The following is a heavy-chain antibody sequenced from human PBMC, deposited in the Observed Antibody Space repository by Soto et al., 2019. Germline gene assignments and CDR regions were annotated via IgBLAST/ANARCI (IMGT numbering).Heavy chain of an antibody. CDR3: ARDHPHSYGVYYFDY. CDR2: IYSSGST. Sequence: SYTLSLTCTVSGSSISNYYWNLILQSPGKGLEWIGYIYSSGSTHYNPSLQNRVTISIDTSKNQVSLKVNSVTAADTAVYYCARDHPHSYGVYYFDYWGQGTPVTVSS. J-gene: IGHJ4*02. V-gene: IGHV4-59*01. CDR1: GSSISNYY. D-gene: IGHD5-18*01.